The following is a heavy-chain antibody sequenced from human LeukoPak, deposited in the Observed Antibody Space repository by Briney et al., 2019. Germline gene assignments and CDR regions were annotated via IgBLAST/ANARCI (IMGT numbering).Heavy chain of an antibody. Sequence: GGSLRLSCAASGFTFSSYEMNWVRQAPGKGLEWVSAISGSGGSTYYADSVKGRFTISRDNSKNTLYLQMNSLRAEDTAVYYCAKGQPPGGWYRDPFDYWGQGTLVTVSS. J-gene: IGHJ4*02. CDR3: AKGQPPGGWYRDPFDY. CDR1: GFTFSSYE. CDR2: ISGSGGST. V-gene: IGHV3-23*01. D-gene: IGHD6-19*01.